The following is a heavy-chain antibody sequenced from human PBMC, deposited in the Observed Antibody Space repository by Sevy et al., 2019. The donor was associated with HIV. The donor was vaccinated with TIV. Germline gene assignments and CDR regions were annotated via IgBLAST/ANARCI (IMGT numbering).Heavy chain of an antibody. D-gene: IGHD6-19*01. CDR3: AKGGQWLVRDGFDP. V-gene: IGHV3-30*18. J-gene: IGHJ5*02. CDR2: ISYDGSNK. CDR1: GFTFSSYG. Sequence: GGSLRLSCAASGFTFSSYGMHWVRQAPGKGLDWVTVISYDGSNKYYADSVKGRFTISRDNSKNTLYLQMNSLRVEDTAVYYCAKGGQWLVRDGFDPWGQGTLVTVSS.